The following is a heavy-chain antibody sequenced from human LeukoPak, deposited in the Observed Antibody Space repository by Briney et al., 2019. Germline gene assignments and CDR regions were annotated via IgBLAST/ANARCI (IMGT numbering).Heavy chain of an antibody. CDR3: ARDGRYCSNTSCYYWFDP. D-gene: IGHD2-2*01. CDR1: GYTFTGYY. J-gene: IGHJ5*02. V-gene: IGHV1-2*06. CDR2: INPNSGGT. Sequence: ASVAVSCKASGYTFTGYYMHWVRQAAGQGLEWMGRINPNSGGTNYAQKFQGRVTMTRDTSISTAYMELSRLRSDDTAVYYCARDGRYCSNTSCYYWFDPWGQGTLVTVSS.